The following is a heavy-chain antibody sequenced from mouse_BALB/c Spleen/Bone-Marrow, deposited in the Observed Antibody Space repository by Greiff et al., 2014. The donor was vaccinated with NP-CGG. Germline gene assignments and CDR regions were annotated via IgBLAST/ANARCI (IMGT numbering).Heavy chain of an antibody. CDR1: GYTFTSYY. CDR3: IYYGNPYAMDY. J-gene: IGHJ4*01. CDR2: INPSNGGT. Sequence: GAELVKPGASVKLSCKASGYTFTSYYMYWVKQRPGQGLEWIGEINPSNGGTNFNEKFKSKATLTVDKSSSTAYMQLSSLTSEDSAVYYCIYYGNPYAMDYWGQGTSVTVSS. D-gene: IGHD2-1*01. V-gene: IGHV1S81*02.